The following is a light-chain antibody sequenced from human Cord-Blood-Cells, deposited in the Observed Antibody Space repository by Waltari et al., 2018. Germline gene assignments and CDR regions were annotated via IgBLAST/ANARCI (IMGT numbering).Light chain of an antibody. CDR1: QGISSY. V-gene: IGKV1-8*01. J-gene: IGKJ1*01. CDR2: AAS. Sequence: IRMTQSPSSFSASTGDRVTITCRASQGISSYLAWYQQKPGKAPKLLIYAASTLESGVPSRCSGSGSGSEFTLTLSCLPSEDVATYYCQQYYSYRWTFGQGTKVEIK. CDR3: QQYYSYRWT.